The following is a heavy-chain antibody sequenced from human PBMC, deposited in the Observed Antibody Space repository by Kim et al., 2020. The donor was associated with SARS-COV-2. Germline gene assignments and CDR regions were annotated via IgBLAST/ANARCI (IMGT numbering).Heavy chain of an antibody. CDR3: ARDNSSGWERSLYYYYYGMDV. CDR2: IIPIFGTA. D-gene: IGHD6-19*01. J-gene: IGHJ6*02. CDR1: GGTFSSYA. V-gene: IGHV1-69*13. Sequence: SVKVSCKASGGTFSSYAISWVRQAPGQGLEWMGGIIPIFGTANYAQKFQGRVTITADESTSTAYMELSSLRSEDTAVYYCARDNSSGWERSLYYYYYGMDVWGQGTTVTVSS.